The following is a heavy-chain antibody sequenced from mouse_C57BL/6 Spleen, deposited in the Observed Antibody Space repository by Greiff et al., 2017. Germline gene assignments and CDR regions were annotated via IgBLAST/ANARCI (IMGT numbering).Heavy chain of an antibody. CDR2: IDPANGNT. CDR3: AGYYDYDEEGLRLLDY. Sequence: EVQLVESVAELVRPGASVKLSCTASGFNIKNTYMHWVKQRPEQGLEWIGRIDPANGNTKYAPQFQGKATITADTSSNTDYLQLSSLTSEDTAIYYCAGYYDYDEEGLRLLDYWGQGTLVTVSA. J-gene: IGHJ3*01. CDR1: GFNIKNTY. D-gene: IGHD2-4*01. V-gene: IGHV14-3*01.